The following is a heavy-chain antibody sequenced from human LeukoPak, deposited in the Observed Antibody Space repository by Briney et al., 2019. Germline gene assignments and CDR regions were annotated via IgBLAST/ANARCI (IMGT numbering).Heavy chain of an antibody. D-gene: IGHD3-3*01. J-gene: IGHJ5*02. Sequence: GGSLRLSCAASGFTFRSNTMSWVRQAPGRGLEWVSVISGSGSSTYYADSVKGRFTISRDNSMNTLYLQMSSLRAEDTAVYYCAKDRVIFGVVRGEWFDPWGQGTLVTVSS. CDR2: ISGSGSST. CDR1: GFTFRSNT. V-gene: IGHV3-23*01. CDR3: AKDRVIFGVVRGEWFDP.